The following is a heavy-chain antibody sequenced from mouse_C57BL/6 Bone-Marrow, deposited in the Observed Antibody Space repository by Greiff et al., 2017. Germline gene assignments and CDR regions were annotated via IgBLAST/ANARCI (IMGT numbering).Heavy chain of an antibody. CDR1: GFTFSSYA. V-gene: IGHV5-4*01. D-gene: IGHD1-1*01. Sequence: EVKLVESGGGLVKPGGSLKLSCAASGFTFSSYAMSWVRQTPEKRLEWVATISDGGSYTYYPDNVKGRFTISRDNAKNNLYLQMSHLKSEDTAMYYCARERYRAMDYWGQGTSVTVSS. J-gene: IGHJ4*01. CDR3: ARERYRAMDY. CDR2: ISDGGSYT.